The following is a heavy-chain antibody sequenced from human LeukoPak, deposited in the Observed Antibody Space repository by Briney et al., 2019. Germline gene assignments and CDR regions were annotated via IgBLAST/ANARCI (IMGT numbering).Heavy chain of an antibody. J-gene: IGHJ4*02. CDR2: IKQDGSEK. Sequence: GGSLRLSCAASGFTFSSYWMSWVRQAPGKGLEWVANIKQDGSEKYYVDSVKGRFTISRDNAKNSLYLQMNSLRAEDTAVYYCARDLSGYGLRALDWGQGTLVTVSS. D-gene: IGHD5-18*01. CDR1: GFTFSSYW. CDR3: ARDLSGYGLRALD. V-gene: IGHV3-7*03.